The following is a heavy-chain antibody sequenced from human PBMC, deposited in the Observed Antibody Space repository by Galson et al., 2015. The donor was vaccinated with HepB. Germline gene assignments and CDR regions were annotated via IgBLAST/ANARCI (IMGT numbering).Heavy chain of an antibody. CDR2: ISAYNGNT. D-gene: IGHD6-19*01. V-gene: IGHV1-18*01. CDR3: ARDASCGPPSSGWCVSNNWFDP. CDR1: GYTFTSYG. Sequence: SVKVSCKASGYTFTSYGISWVRQAPGQGLEWMGWISAYNGNTNYAQKLQGRVTMTTDTSTSTAYMELRSLRSDDTAVYYCARDASCGPPSSGWCVSNNWFDPWGQGTLVTVSS. J-gene: IGHJ5*02.